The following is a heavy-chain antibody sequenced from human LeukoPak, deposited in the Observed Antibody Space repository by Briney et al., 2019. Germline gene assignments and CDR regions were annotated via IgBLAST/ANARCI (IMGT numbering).Heavy chain of an antibody. CDR3: ARRAMRLGELSLKGTFDY. J-gene: IGHJ4*02. CDR2: INGNGGST. V-gene: IGHV3-20*04. D-gene: IGHD3-16*02. Sequence: RPGGSLRLSCAASGFTFDDYGMSWVRQAPGKGLEWVSGINGNGGSTGYADSVKGRFTISRDNAKNSLYLQMNSLRAEDTALYYCARRAMRLGELSLKGTFDYWGQGTLVTVSS. CDR1: GFTFDDYG.